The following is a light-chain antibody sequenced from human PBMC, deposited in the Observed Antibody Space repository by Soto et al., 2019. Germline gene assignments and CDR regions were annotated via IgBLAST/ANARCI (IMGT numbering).Light chain of an antibody. CDR1: TSNVGSNL. Sequence: QSVLAQPPSASGTPGQRVTISCSGSTSNVGSNLASWYQQRPGSAPKLLIYHDYERHSGVPDRFSSSKSGTSASLGISVLRSEEEADYVCAVWDDSLCGVVFGVGTKLPVL. CDR3: AVWDDSLCGVV. V-gene: IGLV1-47*02. CDR2: HDY. J-gene: IGLJ2*01.